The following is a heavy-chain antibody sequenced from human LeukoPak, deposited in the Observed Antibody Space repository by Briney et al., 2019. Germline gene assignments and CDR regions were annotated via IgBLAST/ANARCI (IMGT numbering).Heavy chain of an antibody. J-gene: IGHJ4*02. D-gene: IGHD1-26*01. V-gene: IGHV4-39*07. CDR2: IYYSGST. Sequence: SETLSLTCTVSGGSISSSSYYWSWIRQPPGKGLEWIGSIYYSGSTYYNPSLKSRVTISVDTSKNQFSLKLSSVTAADTAVYYCARRSGSYSLFDYWGQGTLVTVSS. CDR1: GGSISSSSYY. CDR3: ARRSGSYSLFDY.